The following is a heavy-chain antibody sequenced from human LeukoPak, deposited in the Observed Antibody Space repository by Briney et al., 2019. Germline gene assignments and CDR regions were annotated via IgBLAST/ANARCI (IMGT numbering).Heavy chain of an antibody. Sequence: GGSLRLSCAASGFTFSSYEMNWVRQAPGKGLEWVSYISSSGSTIYYADSVKGRFTISRDNAKNSLYLQMNSLRAEDTAVYYCASPGGYSYGSDWGQGTLVTVSS. D-gene: IGHD5-18*01. V-gene: IGHV3-48*03. J-gene: IGHJ4*02. CDR2: ISSSGSTI. CDR3: ASPGGYSYGSD. CDR1: GFTFSSYE.